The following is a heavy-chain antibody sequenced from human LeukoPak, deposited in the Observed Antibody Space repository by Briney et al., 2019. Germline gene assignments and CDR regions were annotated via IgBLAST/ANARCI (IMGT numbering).Heavy chain of an antibody. CDR1: GFTFSDYT. Sequence: PGGSLRRSCAASGFTFSDYTMTWFRQAPGKGLEWVAVISYDGSNKYYADSVKGRFTISRDNSKNTLYLQRNSLRAEDTAVYYCAKDALYCSSTSCYYYYMDVWGKGTTVTVSS. V-gene: IGHV3-30*04. CDR3: AKDALYCSSTSCYYYYMDV. J-gene: IGHJ6*03. CDR2: ISYDGSNK. D-gene: IGHD2-2*01.